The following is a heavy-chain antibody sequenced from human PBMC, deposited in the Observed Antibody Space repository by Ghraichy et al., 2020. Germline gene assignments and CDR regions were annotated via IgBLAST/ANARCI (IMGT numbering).Heavy chain of an antibody. CDR1: GYTFTSYY. D-gene: IGHD1-26*01. J-gene: IGHJ6*02. CDR3: ARPILVGEAHGMDV. Sequence: GESLNISCKASGYTFTSYYMHWVRQAPGQGLEWMGIINPGAGSTTYAQKFQGRVTVTRDTSTSTVYMDLRSLRSEDTAVYYCARPILVGEAHGMDVWGQGTTVTVSS. CDR2: INPGAGST. V-gene: IGHV1-46*01.